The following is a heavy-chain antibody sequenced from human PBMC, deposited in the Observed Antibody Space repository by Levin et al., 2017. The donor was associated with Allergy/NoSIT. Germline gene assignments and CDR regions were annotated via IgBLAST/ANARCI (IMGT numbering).Heavy chain of an antibody. CDR2: IYWDDTK. CDR1: GFSLSGSGVG. CDR3: ARTRKQWATPSVEFDN. D-gene: IGHD1-26*01. J-gene: IGHJ4*02. Sequence: SGPTLVKPTQTLTLTCTFSGFSLSGSGVGVGWIRQPPGKALEWLALIYWDDTKRYNPSLKTRLAITKDTSEDQVVLTMTNVDPVDTATYYCARTRKQWATPSVEFDNWGQGTLVSVSS. V-gene: IGHV2-5*02.